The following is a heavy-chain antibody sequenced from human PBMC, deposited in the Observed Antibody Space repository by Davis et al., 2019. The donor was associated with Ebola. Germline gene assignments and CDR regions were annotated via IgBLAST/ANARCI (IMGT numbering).Heavy chain of an antibody. D-gene: IGHD1-14*01. CDR2: ISAYNGNT. CDR1: GYTFTSYG. CDR3: TCPNRDYYYGMDV. V-gene: IGHV1-18*01. J-gene: IGHJ6*02. Sequence: AASVKVSCKASGYTFTSYGISWVRQAPGQGLEWMGWISAYNGNTNYAQKLQGRVTMTTDTSTSTAYIELRSLRSDDTAVYYCTCPNRDYYYGMDVWGQGTTVTVSS.